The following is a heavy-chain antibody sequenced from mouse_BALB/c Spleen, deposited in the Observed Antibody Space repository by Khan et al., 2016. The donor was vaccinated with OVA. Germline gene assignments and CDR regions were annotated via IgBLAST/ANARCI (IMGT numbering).Heavy chain of an antibody. D-gene: IGHD1-1*01. V-gene: IGHV10-1*02. Sequence: EVQLVESGGGLVQPKGSLKLSCAASGSTFTTFAMNWVRQAPGKGLEWIARIRTKSNNSATYYADSVKDRFTISRDDSQSMLYLQMKNLKIEDTAMYYCYYYGSGFAYWGQGTLVTVSA. CDR2: IRTKSNNSAT. CDR3: YYYGSGFAY. CDR1: GSTFTTFA. J-gene: IGHJ3*01.